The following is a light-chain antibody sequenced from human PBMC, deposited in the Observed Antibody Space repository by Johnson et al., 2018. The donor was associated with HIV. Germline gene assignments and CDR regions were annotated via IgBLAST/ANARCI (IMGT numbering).Light chain of an antibody. Sequence: QSVLTQPPSVSAAPGKKVTISCSGSSSNIGNNYVSWYQQLPGTAPKLLIYENNKRPSGIPDRFSGSKSGTSATLRITGLQTGDEADYDCGTWHSALSGGGVFGTGTRVTVL. V-gene: IGLV1-51*02. J-gene: IGLJ1*01. CDR2: ENN. CDR1: SSNIGNNY. CDR3: GTWHSALSGGGV.